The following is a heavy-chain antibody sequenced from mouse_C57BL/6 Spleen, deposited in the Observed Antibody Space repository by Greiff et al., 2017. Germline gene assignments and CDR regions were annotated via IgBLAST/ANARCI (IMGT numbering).Heavy chain of an antibody. D-gene: IGHD2-3*01. J-gene: IGHJ3*01. CDR2: IDPSDSYT. CDR1: GYTFTSYW. V-gene: IGHV1-50*01. CDR3: ASDGGRAY. Sequence: QVQLKQPGAELVKPGASVKLSCKASGYTFTSYWMQWVKQRPGQGLEWIGEIDPSDSYTNYNQKFKGKATLTVDTSSSTAYMQRSSLTSEDSAVYYCASDGGRAYWGQGTLGTVSA.